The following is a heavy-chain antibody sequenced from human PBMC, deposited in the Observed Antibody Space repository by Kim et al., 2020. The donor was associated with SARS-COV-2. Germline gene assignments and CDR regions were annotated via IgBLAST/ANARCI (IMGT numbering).Heavy chain of an antibody. V-gene: IGHV3-7*01. CDR1: GFTFSSYW. J-gene: IGHJ4*02. D-gene: IGHD4-17*01. CDR2: IKQDGSEK. Sequence: GGSLRLSCAASGFTFSSYWMSWVRQAPGKGLEWVANIKQDGSEKYYADSVKGRFTISRDNAKNSLYLQMNSLRAEDTAVYYCARDVVEDYGDSLDYWGQGTLVTVSS. CDR3: ARDVVEDYGDSLDY.